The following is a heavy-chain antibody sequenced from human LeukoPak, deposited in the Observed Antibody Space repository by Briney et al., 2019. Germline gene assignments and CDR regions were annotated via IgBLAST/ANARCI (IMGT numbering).Heavy chain of an antibody. V-gene: IGHV1-24*01. CDR2: FDPEDGET. CDR1: GHTITELT. D-gene: IGHD5-18*01. J-gene: IGHJ4*02. Sequence: ASVKVSCKVSGHTITELTMHWVRQAPRKGLERMGGFDPEDGETIYAQKFQGRVTMTEDSSTDTAYMELSSLRSDDTAFYYCAAGRPYSLLDYWGQGTPLTVSS. CDR3: AAGRPYSLLDY.